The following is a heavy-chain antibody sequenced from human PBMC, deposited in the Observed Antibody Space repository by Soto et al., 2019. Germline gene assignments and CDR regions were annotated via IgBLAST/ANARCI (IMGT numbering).Heavy chain of an antibody. CDR2: IYYSGST. Sequence: QLQLHESGPGLVKPSETLSLTCAVSGDSMSSSDYYWGWIRQPPGKGLEWIGSIYYSGSTYYNPSLPSRVAISVATSKNQFSLKLKSVTAADTAIYYCARRTVNIRTFYSGLKTHCFDYWGQGAPVTVSS. D-gene: IGHD6-19*01. V-gene: IGHV4-39*01. J-gene: IGHJ4*02. CDR3: ARRTVNIRTFYSGLKTHCFDY. CDR1: GDSMSSSDYY.